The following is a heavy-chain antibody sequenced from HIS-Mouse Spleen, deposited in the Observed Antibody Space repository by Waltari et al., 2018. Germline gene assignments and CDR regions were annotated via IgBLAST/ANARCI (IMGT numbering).Heavy chain of an antibody. Sequence: QVQLVQSGAEVKKPGASVKVTCKASGYTFPSYDIHWVRQATGQGLEWMGWKNPNSGNTGYAQKVQGRVTMTRNTSISTAYMELGSLRSEDTAVYYCAARFGESHFDYWGQGTLVTVSS. D-gene: IGHD3-10*01. V-gene: IGHV1-8*01. CDR1: GYTFPSYD. J-gene: IGHJ4*02. CDR2: KNPNSGNT. CDR3: AARFGESHFDY.